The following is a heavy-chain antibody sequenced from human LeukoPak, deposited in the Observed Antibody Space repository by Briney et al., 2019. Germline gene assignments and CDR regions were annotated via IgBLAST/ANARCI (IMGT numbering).Heavy chain of an antibody. Sequence: GASVKVSCKVSGYTLTGLSMHWVRQAPGKGLEWMGGFDPEDGETIYAQKFQGRVTMTEDTSTDTAYMELSSLRSEDTAVYYCATDETDGRLWFGASPSYGMDVWGQGTTVTVSS. CDR2: FDPEDGET. J-gene: IGHJ6*02. V-gene: IGHV1-24*01. CDR3: ATDETDGRLWFGASPSYGMDV. D-gene: IGHD3-10*01. CDR1: GYTLTGLS.